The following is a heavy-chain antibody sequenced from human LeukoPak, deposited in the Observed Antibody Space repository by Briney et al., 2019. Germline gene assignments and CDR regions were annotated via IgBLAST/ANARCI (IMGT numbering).Heavy chain of an antibody. Sequence: SETLSLTCDVPGVSINTCCYYWTWIRQPPGKGLEWIGYKYYSGSTRYNSSLRSRLTISLDSSKNQFSLRLTSVTAADTAVYYCARGRSYGFDFDSWGPGTLVVVSS. CDR3: ARGRSYGFDFDS. D-gene: IGHD5-18*01. V-gene: IGHV4-61*01. CDR2: KYYSGST. J-gene: IGHJ4*02. CDR1: GVSINTCCYY.